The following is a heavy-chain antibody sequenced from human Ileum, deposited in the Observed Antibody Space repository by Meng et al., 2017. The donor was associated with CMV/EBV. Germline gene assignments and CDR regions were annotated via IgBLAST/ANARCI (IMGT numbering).Heavy chain of an antibody. CDR1: GFTFNTYA. Sequence: ESPKISCAASGFTFNTYAMSWVRQAPGKGLEWVSAISGTGTSTYYGDSVTGRFTISRDNSKNTLYLQMNSLGAEDTAVYYCAKDNGYVGSYFDYWGQGTLVTVSS. CDR3: AKDNGYVGSYFDY. J-gene: IGHJ4*02. V-gene: IGHV3-23*01. CDR2: ISGTGTST. D-gene: IGHD3-10*01.